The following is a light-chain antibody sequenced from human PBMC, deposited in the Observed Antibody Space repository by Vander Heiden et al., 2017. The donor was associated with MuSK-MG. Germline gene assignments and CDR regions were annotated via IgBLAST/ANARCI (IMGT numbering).Light chain of an antibody. J-gene: IGKJ1*01. CDR2: RAS. Sequence: DIQMTQSPSTLSASVGDRVTITCRASQSINSWLAWYQQTPGKAPKLLISRASSLQSGVPSRFSGSGSGTEFIFTISSLQPDDFATYYCQQYSFYPWTFGQGTKVDIK. CDR3: QQYSFYPWT. CDR1: QSINSW. V-gene: IGKV1-5*03.